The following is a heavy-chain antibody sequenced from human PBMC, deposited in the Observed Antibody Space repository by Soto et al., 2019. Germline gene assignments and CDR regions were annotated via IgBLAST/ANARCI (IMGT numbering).Heavy chain of an antibody. Sequence: EVQLLESGGGLVQPGGSLRLSCAASGFTFSNYAMNWVRQAPGKGLEWVSAISNSFSDGNAHYADSVKGRFTISRDNDKNTVFLEMNSLRAEDTAVYYCAKVFSPEGGNYFDYWGQGTLVTVSS. J-gene: IGHJ4*02. CDR3: AKVFSPEGGNYFDY. V-gene: IGHV3-23*01. CDR2: ISNSFSDGNA. CDR1: GFTFSNYA.